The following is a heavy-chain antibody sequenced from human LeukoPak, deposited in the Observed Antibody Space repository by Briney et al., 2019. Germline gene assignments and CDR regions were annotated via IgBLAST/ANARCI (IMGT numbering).Heavy chain of an antibody. CDR3: ARDRELLPYYYYYMDV. J-gene: IGHJ6*03. CDR1: GYTFTGYY. Sequence: ASVEVSCKASGYTFTGYYMHWVRQAPGQGLEWMGWINPNSGGTNYAQKFQGRVTMTRDTSISTAYMELSRLRSDDTAVYYCARDRELLPYYYYYMDVWGKGTTVTVSS. CDR2: INPNSGGT. D-gene: IGHD3-10*01. V-gene: IGHV1-2*02.